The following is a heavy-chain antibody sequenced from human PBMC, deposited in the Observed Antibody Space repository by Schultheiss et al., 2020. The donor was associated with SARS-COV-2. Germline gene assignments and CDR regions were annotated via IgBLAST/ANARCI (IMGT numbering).Heavy chain of an antibody. J-gene: IGHJ4*02. V-gene: IGHV1-69*13. CDR2: IIPIFGTA. CDR1: GYTFTSYG. D-gene: IGHD3-10*01. Sequence: SVKVSCKASGYTFTSYGISWVRQAPGQGLEWMGGIIPIFGTANYAQKFQGRVTITADESTSTAYMELSSLRSEDTAVYYCARGVIKMVRGVISYYFDYWGQGTLVTVSS. CDR3: ARGVIKMVRGVISYYFDY.